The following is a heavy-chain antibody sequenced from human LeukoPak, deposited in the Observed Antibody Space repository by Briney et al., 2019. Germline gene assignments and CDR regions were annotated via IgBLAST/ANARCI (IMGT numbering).Heavy chain of an antibody. J-gene: IGHJ4*02. Sequence: SETLSLTCAVSGGSITVFFWTWIRQPAGEGLQYIGRIFSRGGANYNTSLQSRVAMSVDTSQNLFSLKLTSVTAADTAVYFCARVATPDVSSPLDFWGQGILVTVSS. CDR2: IFSRGGA. V-gene: IGHV4-4*07. CDR1: GGSITVFF. D-gene: IGHD6-19*01. CDR3: ARVATPDVSSPLDF.